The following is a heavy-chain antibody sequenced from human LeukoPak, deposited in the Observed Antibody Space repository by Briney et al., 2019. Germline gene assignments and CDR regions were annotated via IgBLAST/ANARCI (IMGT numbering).Heavy chain of an antibody. D-gene: IGHD6-13*01. CDR2: IIPIFGTA. CDR1: GGTFSSYA. Sequence: VASVKVSCKASGGTFSSYAISWVRQAPGQGLEWMGGIIPIFGTANYAQKFQGRVTITADKSTSTAYMELSSLRSEDTAVYYCARARTAAEAEYFQHWGQGTLVTVSS. V-gene: IGHV1-69*06. CDR3: ARARTAAEAEYFQH. J-gene: IGHJ1*01.